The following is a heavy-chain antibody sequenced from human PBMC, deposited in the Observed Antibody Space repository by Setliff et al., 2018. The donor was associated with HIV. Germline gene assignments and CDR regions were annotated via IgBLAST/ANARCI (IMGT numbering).Heavy chain of an antibody. Sequence: SETLSLTCAVSGYSISSGYYWGWIRQPPGKGLEWIGSIYHSGRTYYNPSLKSRVTISVDTSKNQFSLKLSSVTAADTAVYYCARDHATSSWFTALLDYWGQGALVTVSS. CDR1: GYSISSGYY. D-gene: IGHD6-13*01. V-gene: IGHV4-38-2*02. J-gene: IGHJ4*02. CDR3: ARDHATSSWFTALLDY. CDR2: IYHSGRT.